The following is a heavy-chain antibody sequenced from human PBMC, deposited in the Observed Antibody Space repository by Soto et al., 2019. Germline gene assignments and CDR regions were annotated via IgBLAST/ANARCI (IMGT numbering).Heavy chain of an antibody. CDR1: GYTFSDYY. D-gene: IGHD1-1*01. CDR2: INPNSGGT. Sequence: ASVKVSCKASGYTFSDYYIHWVRQAPGQGLEWMGWINPNSGGTKYAPKFQGGVTMTRDTSITTAYMELSRLRSGDTAVYYCAREPATAKPEGVDFWGHGTLVTVSS. V-gene: IGHV1-2*02. CDR3: AREPATAKPEGVDF. J-gene: IGHJ4*01.